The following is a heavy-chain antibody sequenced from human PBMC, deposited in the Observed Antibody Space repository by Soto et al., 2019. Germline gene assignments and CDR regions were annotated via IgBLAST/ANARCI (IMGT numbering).Heavy chain of an antibody. D-gene: IGHD2-8*01. Sequence: GESLKISCKGSGYSFTSYWIGWVRQMPGKGLEWMGIIYPGDSDTRYSPSFQGQVTISADKSICTAYLQWSSLKASDTAMYYCARLQNCTNGVCQSWAFDIWGQGTMVTVSS. CDR1: GYSFTSYW. CDR3: ARLQNCTNGVCQSWAFDI. CDR2: IYPGDSDT. V-gene: IGHV5-51*01. J-gene: IGHJ3*02.